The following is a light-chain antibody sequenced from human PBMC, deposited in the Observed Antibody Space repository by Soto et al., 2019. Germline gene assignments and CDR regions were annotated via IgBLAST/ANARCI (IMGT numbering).Light chain of an antibody. J-gene: IGKJ2*01. CDR1: QSISSY. V-gene: IGKV1-39*01. CDR3: QQSYSTPMYT. CDR2: AAS. Sequence: DIQMTQSPSSLSASVGDRVTITCRASQSISSYLNWYQQKPGKAPKLLIYAASSLQSGVPSRFSGSGSGTAFTLTISSLHPEDFATYYCQQSYSTPMYTFGQGTKLEIK.